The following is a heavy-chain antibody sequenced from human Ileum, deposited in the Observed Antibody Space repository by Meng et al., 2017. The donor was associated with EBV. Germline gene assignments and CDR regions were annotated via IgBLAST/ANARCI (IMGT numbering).Heavy chain of an antibody. V-gene: IGHV1-69*01. Sequence: VQVVQSWAVVKKPGSSGKVSCKAFGGNFSSYALSWVRQAPGQGLEWMGGIIPIFGTANYAQKFQGRVTITADESTSTAYMELSSLRSEDTAVYYCAHRAGRFGEDPYNWFDPWGQGTLVTVSS. D-gene: IGHD3-10*01. CDR2: IIPIFGTA. CDR1: GGNFSSYA. J-gene: IGHJ5*02. CDR3: AHRAGRFGEDPYNWFDP.